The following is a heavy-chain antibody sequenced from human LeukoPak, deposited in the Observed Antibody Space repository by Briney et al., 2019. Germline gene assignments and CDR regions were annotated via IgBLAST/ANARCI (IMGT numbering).Heavy chain of an antibody. CDR3: ARGDRVDSSSWYNWFDP. D-gene: IGHD6-13*01. J-gene: IGHJ5*02. CDR2: IDHTGST. CDR1: DDSITIYY. Sequence: SETLSLTCTVSDDSITIYYWTWIRQPPGKGLEWIGYIDHTGSTNYNPSLNSRVTISRDTSKNHFSLELTSATAADTAVYYCARGDRVDSSSWYNWFDPWGQGTLVTVSS. V-gene: IGHV4-59*01.